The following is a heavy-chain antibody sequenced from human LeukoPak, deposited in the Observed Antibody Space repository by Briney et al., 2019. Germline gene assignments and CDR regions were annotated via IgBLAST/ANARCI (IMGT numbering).Heavy chain of an antibody. CDR3: AKAGTGTMIRDDAFDI. J-gene: IGHJ3*02. CDR2: IRYDGSNK. V-gene: IGHV3-30*02. Sequence: SGGSLRLSCAASGFTFSSYGMHWVRQAPGKGLEWVAFIRYDGSNKYYADSVKGRFTISRDNSKNTLYLQMNSLRAEDTAVYYCAKAGTGTMIRDDAFDIWGQGTMVTVSS. CDR1: GFTFSSYG. D-gene: IGHD3-22*01.